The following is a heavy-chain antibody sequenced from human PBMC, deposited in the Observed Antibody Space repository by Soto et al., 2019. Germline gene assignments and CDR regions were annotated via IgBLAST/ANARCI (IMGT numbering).Heavy chain of an antibody. Sequence: GGSLRLSCAASGFTFSTYGMSWVRQAPGKGLEWVSGISNSGNTFYADPVKGRFTISRDMSKNKLYLQMNSLRAEDSAVNYCARESITSFRGITSSDIWGQGTMVTVSS. CDR1: GFTFSTYG. CDR2: ISNSGNT. J-gene: IGHJ3*02. CDR3: ARESITSFRGITSSDI. D-gene: IGHD3-10*01. V-gene: IGHV3-23*01.